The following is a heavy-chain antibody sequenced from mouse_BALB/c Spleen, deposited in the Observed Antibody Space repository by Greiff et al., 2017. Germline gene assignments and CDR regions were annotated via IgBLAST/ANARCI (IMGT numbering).Heavy chain of an antibody. CDR2: ISTYYGNT. CDR3: AREGGYYGYYAMDY. CDR1: SYTFTDYA. D-gene: IGHD1-1*01. Sequence: VQLQQSGPELVRPGVSVKISCKGSSYTFTDYAMHWVKQSHAKSLEWIGVISTYYGNTNYNQKFKGKATMTVDKSSSTAYMELARLTSEDSAVYYCAREGGYYGYYAMDYWGQGTSVTVSS. J-gene: IGHJ4*01. V-gene: IGHV1-67*01.